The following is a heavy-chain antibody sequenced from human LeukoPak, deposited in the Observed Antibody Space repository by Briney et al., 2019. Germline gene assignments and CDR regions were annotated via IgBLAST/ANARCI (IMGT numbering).Heavy chain of an antibody. CDR2: ISWNSGSI. V-gene: IGHV3-9*01. Sequence: GRSLRLSCAASGFTFDDYAMHWVRQAPGKGLEWVSGISWNSGSIGYADSVKGRFTISRDNAKNSLYLQMNSLRAEDTALYYCAKEDLVGATSHFGYWGQGTLVTVPS. J-gene: IGHJ4*02. CDR3: AKEDLVGATSHFGY. CDR1: GFTFDDYA. D-gene: IGHD1-26*01.